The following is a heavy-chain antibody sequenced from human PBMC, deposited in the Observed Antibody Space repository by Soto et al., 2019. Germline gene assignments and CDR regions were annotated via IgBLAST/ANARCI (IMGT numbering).Heavy chain of an antibody. CDR3: AKSGYNWNDRESEDYYFDY. V-gene: IGHV3-23*01. D-gene: IGHD1-20*01. J-gene: IGHJ4*02. Sequence: GGSLRLSCAASGFTFSSYAMSWVRQAPGKGLEWVSAISGSGGSTYYADSVKGRFTISRDNSKNTLYLQMNSLRAEDTAVYYCAKSGYNWNDRESEDYYFDYWGQGTLVTVSS. CDR1: GFTFSSYA. CDR2: ISGSGGST.